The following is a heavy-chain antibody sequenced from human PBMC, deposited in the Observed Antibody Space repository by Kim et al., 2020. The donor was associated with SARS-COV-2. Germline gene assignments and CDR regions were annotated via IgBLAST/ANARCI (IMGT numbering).Heavy chain of an antibody. V-gene: IGHV3-9*01. CDR2: ISWNSGSI. Sequence: GGSLRLSCAASGFTFDDYAMHWVRQAPGKGLEWVSGISWNSGSIGYADSVKGRFTISRDNAKNSLYLQMNSLRAEDTALYYCAKGLFYGDQYYFDYWGQGTLVTVSS. CDR3: AKGLFYGDQYYFDY. CDR1: GFTFDDYA. J-gene: IGHJ4*02. D-gene: IGHD4-17*01.